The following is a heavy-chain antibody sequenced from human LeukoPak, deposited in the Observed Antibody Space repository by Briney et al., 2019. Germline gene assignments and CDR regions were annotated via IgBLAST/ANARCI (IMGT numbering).Heavy chain of an antibody. J-gene: IGHJ6*02. V-gene: IGHV4-34*01. Sequence: SETLSLTCAVYGGSFSGYYWSWIRQPPGKGLEWIGEINHSGSTNYNPSLKSRVTISVDTSKNQFSLKLSSVTAADTAVYYCARDPYGDYYYYYGMDVWGQGTTVTVSS. CDR1: GGSFSGYY. D-gene: IGHD4-17*01. CDR3: ARDPYGDYYYYYGMDV. CDR2: INHSGST.